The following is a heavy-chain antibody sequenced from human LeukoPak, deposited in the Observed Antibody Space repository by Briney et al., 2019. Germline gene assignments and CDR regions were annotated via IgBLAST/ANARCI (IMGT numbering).Heavy chain of an antibody. CDR3: ARARGYCSSTSYPPLDY. CDR1: GYTFTGYH. J-gene: IGHJ4*02. CDR2: INSNSGDT. D-gene: IGHD2-2*03. V-gene: IGHV1-2*02. Sequence: GASVKVSCKASGYTFTGYHMNWVRQAPGQGLEWMGWINSNSGDTNYAQKFQARVTMTRDTSISAAYMELRYLRSDDTVVYFCARARGYCSSTSYPPLDYWGQGTLVSVSS.